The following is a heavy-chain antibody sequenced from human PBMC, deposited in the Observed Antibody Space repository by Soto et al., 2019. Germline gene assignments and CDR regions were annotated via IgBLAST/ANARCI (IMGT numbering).Heavy chain of an antibody. CDR2: ISYDGSNK. V-gene: IGHV3-30-3*01. CDR1: GFTFSSYA. CDR3: ASVPAYGSSWYYFDY. Sequence: GFTFSSYAMHWVRQAPGKGLEWVAVISYDGSNKYYADSGKGRFTISRDNSKNTLYLQMNSLRAADTAVYYCASVPAYGSSWYYFDYWGQGTLVTV. D-gene: IGHD6-13*01. J-gene: IGHJ4*02.